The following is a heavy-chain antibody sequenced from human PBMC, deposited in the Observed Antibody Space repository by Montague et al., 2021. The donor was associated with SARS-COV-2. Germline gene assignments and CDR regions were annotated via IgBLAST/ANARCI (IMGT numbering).Heavy chain of an antibody. CDR1: GGSFSGYY. V-gene: IGHV4-34*01. Sequence: SETLSLTCAVYGGSFSGYYWSWIRQPPGKGLEWIGEINQSGSTNYNPSLKSRVTLSVDTSKKQFSLKLSSLTAADTAVYYCARVAGGYYHDSSAYFDYWGQGSLGTVSS. D-gene: IGHD3-22*01. CDR3: ARVAGGYYHDSSAYFDY. J-gene: IGHJ4*02. CDR2: INQSGST.